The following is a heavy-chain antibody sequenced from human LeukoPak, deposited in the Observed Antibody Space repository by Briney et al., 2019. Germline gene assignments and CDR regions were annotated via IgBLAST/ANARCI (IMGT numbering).Heavy chain of an antibody. Sequence: GGSLRLSCVASGFTFSSYWMTWVRQAPGKGLEWVANINQDGSEKNYVDSVRGRFTISRDNAKNSLFLQMNSLRAEDTAVYYCASHPRSGGNFDYWGQGTLSPSPQ. CDR1: GFTFSSYW. V-gene: IGHV3-7*05. CDR2: INQDGSEK. D-gene: IGHD4-23*01. CDR3: ASHPRSGGNFDY. J-gene: IGHJ4*02.